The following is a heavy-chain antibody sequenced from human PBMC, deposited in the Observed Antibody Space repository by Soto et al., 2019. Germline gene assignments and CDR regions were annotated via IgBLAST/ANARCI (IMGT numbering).Heavy chain of an antibody. CDR1: GFSLDTCGVG. D-gene: IGHD3-16*01. Sequence: QITLKESGPPLVRPTQTLTLTCTVSGFSLDTCGVGVGWIRQPPGKAPEWLALIYWDDDKRYSPSLKNRLTITKHTSNNQVVLTVTNMDPVDTVTYYCARALGSWGSYYFDHWGQGTLVTVSS. V-gene: IGHV2-5*02. CDR2: IYWDDDK. J-gene: IGHJ4*02. CDR3: ARALGSWGSYYFDH.